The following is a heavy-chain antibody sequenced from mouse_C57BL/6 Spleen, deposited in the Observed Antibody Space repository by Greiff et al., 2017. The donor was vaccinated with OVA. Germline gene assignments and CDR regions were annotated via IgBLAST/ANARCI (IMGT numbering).Heavy chain of an antibody. CDR1: GYTFTSYW. V-gene: IGHV1-72*01. Sequence: QVQLQQPGAELVKPGASVKLSCKASGYTFTSYWMHWVKQRPGRGPEWIGRIDPNSGGTKYNEQFKSKATLTVDKPSSTAYMQLSSLTSEDAAVDYCASTVYYAREYWGQGTSVTVSS. CDR3: ASTVYYAREY. J-gene: IGHJ4*01. CDR2: IDPNSGGT.